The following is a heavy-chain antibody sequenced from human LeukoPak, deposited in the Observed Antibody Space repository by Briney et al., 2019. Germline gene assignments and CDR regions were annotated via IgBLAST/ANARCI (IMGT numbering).Heavy chain of an antibody. CDR2: INHSGST. V-gene: IGHV4-34*01. D-gene: IGHD3-22*01. CDR3: ARRTFPSGYLDY. J-gene: IGHJ4*02. CDR1: GGSFSGYY. Sequence: SETLSLTCAVYGGSFSGYYWSWIRQPPGKGLEWIGEINHSGSTNYNPSLKSRVTISVDTSKNQFSLKLSSVTAADTAVYYCARRTFPSGYLDYWGQGTLVTVSS.